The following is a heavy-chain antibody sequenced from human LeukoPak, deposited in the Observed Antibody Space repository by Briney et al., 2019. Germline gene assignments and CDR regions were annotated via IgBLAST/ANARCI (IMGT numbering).Heavy chain of an antibody. Sequence: GGSVRLSCAASGFTFSSYAMSWVRQAPGKGLEWVSAISGSGGSTYYADSVKGRFTISRDNSKNTLYLQMNSLRAEDTAVYYCAKDQMDTAMVPAGESLDYWGQGTLVTVSS. CDR1: GFTFSSYA. J-gene: IGHJ4*02. CDR2: ISGSGGST. V-gene: IGHV3-23*01. CDR3: AKDQMDTAMVPAGESLDY. D-gene: IGHD5-18*01.